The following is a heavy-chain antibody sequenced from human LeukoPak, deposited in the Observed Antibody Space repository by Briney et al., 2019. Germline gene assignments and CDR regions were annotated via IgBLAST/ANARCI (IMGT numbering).Heavy chain of an antibody. J-gene: IGHJ5*02. D-gene: IGHD3-3*01. Sequence: PGRSLRLSCAASGFTFSSYGMHWVRQAPGKGLEWVAFIRYDGSNKYYADSVKGRFTISRDNSKNTLYLQMNSLRAEDTAVYYCAKDGYDFLLDPWGQGTLVTVSS. V-gene: IGHV3-30*02. CDR3: AKDGYDFLLDP. CDR2: IRYDGSNK. CDR1: GFTFSSYG.